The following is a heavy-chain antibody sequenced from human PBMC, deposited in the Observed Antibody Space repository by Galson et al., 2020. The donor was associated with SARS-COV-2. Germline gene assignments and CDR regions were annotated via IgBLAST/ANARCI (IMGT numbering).Heavy chain of an antibody. V-gene: IGHV4-39*01. CDR1: GGSIRSDSDS. D-gene: IGHD2-15*01. Sequence: ASETLSLTCTVFGGSIRSDSDSWGWIRQPPGKGLEWTGSLHYSGKTYSNPSLKTRVIISADTSKNQFSLELSSVTAADTAVYYCARLHSVVVGYYGMDVWGQGTTVTVSS. CDR3: ARLHSVVVGYYGMDV. J-gene: IGHJ6*02. CDR2: LHYSGKT.